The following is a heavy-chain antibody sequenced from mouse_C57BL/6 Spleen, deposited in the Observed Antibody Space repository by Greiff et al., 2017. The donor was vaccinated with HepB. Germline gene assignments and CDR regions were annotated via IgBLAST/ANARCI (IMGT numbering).Heavy chain of an antibody. Sequence: VQLQQSGPELVKPGASVKISCKASGYSFTSYYIHWVKQRPGQGLEWIGWIYPGSGNTKYNEKFKGKATLTADTASSTAYMQLSSLTSEDSAVYYCARISTHYFDYWGQGTTLTVSS. J-gene: IGHJ2*01. CDR3: ARISTHYFDY. D-gene: IGHD6-1*01. CDR1: GYSFTSYY. V-gene: IGHV1-66*01. CDR2: IYPGSGNT.